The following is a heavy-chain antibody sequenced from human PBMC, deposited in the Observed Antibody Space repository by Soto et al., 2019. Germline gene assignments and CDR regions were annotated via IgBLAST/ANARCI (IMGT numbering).Heavy chain of an antibody. D-gene: IGHD3-3*01. CDR2: ISYDGSNK. CDR1: GFTFSSYG. J-gene: IGHJ4*02. CDR3: AKAAAPTTTFGVVTDPSDY. V-gene: IGHV3-30*18. Sequence: GGSLRLSCAASGFTFSSYGMHWVRQAPGKGLEWVAVISYDGSNKYYADSVKGRFTISRDNSKNTLYLQMNSLRAEDTAVYYCAKAAAPTTTFGVVTDPSDYWGQGTLVTVSS.